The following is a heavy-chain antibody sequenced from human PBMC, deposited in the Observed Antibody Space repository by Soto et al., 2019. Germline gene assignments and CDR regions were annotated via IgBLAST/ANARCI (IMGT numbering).Heavy chain of an antibody. CDR3: AHTPSFELYYYDSSGHYSLGAFDI. J-gene: IGHJ3*02. CDR2: IYWDDDK. D-gene: IGHD3-22*01. CDR1: GFSLSTSGVG. Sequence: SGPTLVNPTQTLTLTCTFSGFSLSTSGVGVGWIRQPPGKALEWLALIYWDDDKRYSPSLKSRLTITKDTSKNQVVLTMTNMDHVDTATYYCAHTPSFELYYYDSSGHYSLGAFDIWGQGTRVTVS. V-gene: IGHV2-5*02.